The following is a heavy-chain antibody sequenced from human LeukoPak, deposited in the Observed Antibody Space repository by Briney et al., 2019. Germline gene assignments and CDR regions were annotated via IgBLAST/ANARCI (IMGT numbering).Heavy chain of an antibody. Sequence: GGSLRLSCAASGFTFSSYGMHWVRQAPGKGLEGVAFIRYDGSNKYYADSVKGRFTISRDNSKNTLYLQMNSLRAEDTAVYYCAKDRMVRGVIAFDYWGQGTLVTVSS. J-gene: IGHJ4*02. CDR1: GFTFSSYG. CDR3: AKDRMVRGVIAFDY. V-gene: IGHV3-30*02. D-gene: IGHD3-10*01. CDR2: IRYDGSNK.